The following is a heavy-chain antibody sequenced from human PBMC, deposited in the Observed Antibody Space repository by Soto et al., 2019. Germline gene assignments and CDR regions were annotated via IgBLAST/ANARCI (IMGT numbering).Heavy chain of an antibody. CDR2: IKSKTDGGTT. CDR3: TAPPGRKVLGFAVPEPSYFDY. J-gene: IGHJ4*02. V-gene: IGHV3-15*01. D-gene: IGHD3-10*01. Sequence: EVQLVESGGGLVKPGGSLRLSCAASGFTFSNAWMSWVRQAPGKGLEWVGRIKSKTDGGTTDYAAPVKGRFTISRVDSKNTQYVQTNSLKTDDTAVYYCTAPPGRKVLGFAVPEPSYFDYWGQGTLVTVSS. CDR1: GFTFSNAW.